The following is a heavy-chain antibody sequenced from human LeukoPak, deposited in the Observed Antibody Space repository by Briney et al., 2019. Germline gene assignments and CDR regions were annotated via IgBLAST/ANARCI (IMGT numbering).Heavy chain of an antibody. D-gene: IGHD4-17*01. CDR3: ARGQDDYGDYCFDY. CDR2: INHSGST. CDR1: GGSFSGYY. V-gene: IGHV4-34*01. Sequence: SETLSLTCAVYGGSFSGYYWSWIRQPPGKGLEWMGEINHSGSTNYNPSLKSRVTISVDTSKNQFSLKLSSVTAADTAVYYCARGQDDYGDYCFDYWGQGTLVTVSS. J-gene: IGHJ4*02.